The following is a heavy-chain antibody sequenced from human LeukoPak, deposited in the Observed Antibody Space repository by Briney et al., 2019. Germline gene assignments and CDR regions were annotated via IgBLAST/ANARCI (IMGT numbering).Heavy chain of an antibody. CDR3: ARDLSYCTITSCSYYYYGMDV. CDR2: ITVSGTTI. V-gene: IGHV3-48*01. D-gene: IGHD2-2*01. J-gene: IGHJ6*02. Sequence: PGGSLRLSCAASGFTFSSYSMTWVRQAPGKGLEWVSYITVSGTTIYYADSVKGRFTISRDNAKNSLYLQMNSLRAEDTAVYYCARDLSYCTITSCSYYYYGMDVWGQGTTVTVSS. CDR1: GFTFSSYS.